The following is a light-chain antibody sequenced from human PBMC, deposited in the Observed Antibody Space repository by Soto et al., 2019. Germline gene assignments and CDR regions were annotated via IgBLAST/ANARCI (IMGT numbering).Light chain of an antibody. J-gene: IGLJ1*01. CDR2: DVS. CDR3: CLYAVTFYV. V-gene: IGLV2-11*01. Sequence: QSALSQSLSVSWSPGHAVTISCTGTSSDVGTYDFVSWYQQHPGKAPRLMIFDVSERPSGVPDRFSGSKSGNTASLTISGLQAEDEADYYCCLYAVTFYVFGTGTKVTAL. CDR1: SSDVGTYDF.